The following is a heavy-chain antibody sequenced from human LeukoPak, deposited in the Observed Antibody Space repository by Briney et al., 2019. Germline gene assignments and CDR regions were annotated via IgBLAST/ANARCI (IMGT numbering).Heavy chain of an antibody. CDR2: INHSGST. D-gene: IGHD3-22*01. Sequence: PSETLSLNCSVQGGSFSDYYWTWIRQAPGKGLEWIGEINHSGSTNYNPSLKSRVTISVDTSKNQFSLKLSSVTAADTAVYYCARQHLLYYYDSLDAFDIWGQGTMVTVSS. CDR1: GGSFSDYY. V-gene: IGHV4-34*01. CDR3: ARQHLLYYYDSLDAFDI. J-gene: IGHJ3*02.